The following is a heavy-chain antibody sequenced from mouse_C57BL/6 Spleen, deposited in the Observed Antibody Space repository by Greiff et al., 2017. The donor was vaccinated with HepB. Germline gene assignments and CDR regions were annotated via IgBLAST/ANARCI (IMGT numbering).Heavy chain of an antibody. CDR2: ISSGSSTI. CDR1: GFTFSDYG. V-gene: IGHV5-17*01. Sequence: EVMLVESGGGLVKPGGSLKLSCAASGFTFSDYGMHWVRQAPEKGLEWVAYISSGSSTIYYADTVKGRFTISRDNAKNTLFLQMTSLRSEDTAMYYCARGTTTVVAIYYFDYWGQGTTLTVSS. CDR3: ARGTTTVVAIYYFDY. D-gene: IGHD1-1*01. J-gene: IGHJ2*01.